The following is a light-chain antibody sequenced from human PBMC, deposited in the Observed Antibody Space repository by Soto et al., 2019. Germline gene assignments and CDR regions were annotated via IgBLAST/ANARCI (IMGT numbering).Light chain of an antibody. V-gene: IGKV1-33*01. CDR2: DAS. CDR1: RNIVDW. CDR3: QQYDKLPLT. Sequence: IEITQTPSTLPAYVVDRVTFACRANRNIVDWLAWYQQKPGKAPKLLIYDASNLETGVPSRFSGSGSGTDFTFTISSLQPEDIAPYYCQQYDKLPLTFGGGTKVDIK. J-gene: IGKJ4*01.